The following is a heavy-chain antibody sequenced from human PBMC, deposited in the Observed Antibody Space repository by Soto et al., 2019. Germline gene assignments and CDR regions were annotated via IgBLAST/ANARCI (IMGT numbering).Heavy chain of an antibody. CDR1: GFTFSTSA. D-gene: IGHD6-13*01. CDR3: AREEFEAGRGHFGY. Sequence: QVQVVESGGGVVQPGGSLRLSCAASGFTFSTSAMHWVRQAPGKGLEWMAMISYGGNNKYYADSVKGRFTIYRDISESTLYLQMNSLRTEDTAVYYCAREEFEAGRGHFGYWGQGPLVSVSS. J-gene: IGHJ4*02. V-gene: IGHV3-30-3*01. CDR2: ISYGGNNK.